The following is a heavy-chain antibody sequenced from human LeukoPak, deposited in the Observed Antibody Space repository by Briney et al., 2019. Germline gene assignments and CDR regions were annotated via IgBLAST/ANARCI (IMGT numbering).Heavy chain of an antibody. J-gene: IGHJ4*02. D-gene: IGHD3-3*01. CDR2: ISGSGGST. CDR3: AKDFEAITIWSPFDY. CDR1: GFTFSSYA. V-gene: IGHV3-23*01. Sequence: QTGGSLRLSCAASGFTFSSYAMSWVRQAPGKGLEWVSAISGSGGSTYYADSVKGRFTISRDNSKNTLYLQMNSLRAEDTAVYYCAKDFEAITIWSPFDYWGQGTLVTVSS.